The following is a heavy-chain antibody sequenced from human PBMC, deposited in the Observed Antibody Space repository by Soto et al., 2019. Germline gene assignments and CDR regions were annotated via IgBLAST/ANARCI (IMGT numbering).Heavy chain of an antibody. Sequence: QVQLVQSGAEVRQPASSVKVSCKTSGGTFRSYAISWLRQAPGQGLEWMGGIVPIVDTSTYAQKFQGRVTISADESTSTVYMELSSLRSDDTAVYYCVRVVAIPGYPDNWGQGTLVTVSS. CDR3: VRVVAIPGYPDN. V-gene: IGHV1-69*12. J-gene: IGHJ4*02. CDR2: IVPIVDTS. CDR1: GGTFRSYA. D-gene: IGHD5-12*01.